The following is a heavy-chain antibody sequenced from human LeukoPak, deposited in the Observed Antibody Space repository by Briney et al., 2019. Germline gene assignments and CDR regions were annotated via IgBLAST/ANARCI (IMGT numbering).Heavy chain of an antibody. V-gene: IGHV1-69*13. D-gene: IGHD6-13*01. CDR2: IIPIFGTA. Sequence: VASVKVSCKASGGTFSSYAISWVRQAPGQGLEWMGGIIPIFGTANYAQKFQGRVTITADESTSTAYMELSSLRSEDTAVYYCARGSSWYYYYYGMDVWGQGTTVTVSS. J-gene: IGHJ6*02. CDR3: ARGSSWYYYYYGMDV. CDR1: GGTFSSYA.